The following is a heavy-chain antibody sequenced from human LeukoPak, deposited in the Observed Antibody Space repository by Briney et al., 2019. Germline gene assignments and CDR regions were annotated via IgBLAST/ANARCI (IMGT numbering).Heavy chain of an antibody. J-gene: IGHJ4*02. CDR3: ATLDYDILTGFLH. CDR2: IYPGDSDT. D-gene: IGHD3-9*01. Sequence: GESLKISCKGAGYSFTSYWIGWVRQMPGKGLERMGIIYPGDSDTRYSPSFQGQVTISADKSISTAYLQWSSLKASDTAMYYCATLDYDILTGFLHWGQGTLVTVSS. CDR1: GYSFTSYW. V-gene: IGHV5-51*01.